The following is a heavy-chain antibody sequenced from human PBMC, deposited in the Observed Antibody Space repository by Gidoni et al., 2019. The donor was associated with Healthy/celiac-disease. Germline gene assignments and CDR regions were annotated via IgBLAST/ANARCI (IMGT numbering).Heavy chain of an antibody. CDR3: ARTPLVVVPAAMPTYYYYGMDV. J-gene: IGHJ6*02. CDR2: IYYSGST. V-gene: IGHV4-59*01. Sequence: LEWIGYIYYSGSTNYNPSLKSRVTISVDTSKNQFSLKLSSVTAADTAVYYCARTPLVVVPAAMPTYYYYGMDVWGQGTTVTVSS. D-gene: IGHD2-2*01.